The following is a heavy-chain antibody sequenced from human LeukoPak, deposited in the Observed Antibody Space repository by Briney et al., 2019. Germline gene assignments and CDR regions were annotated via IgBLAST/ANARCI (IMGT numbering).Heavy chain of an antibody. D-gene: IGHD3-9*01. Sequence: ASVKVSCKASGYTFTSYGISWVRQAPGQGLEWMGWISAYNGNTNYAQKLQGRATMTTDTSTSTAYMELRSLRSDDTAVYYCASNFYDILTGARYDAFDIWGQGTMVTVSS. CDR2: ISAYNGNT. CDR3: ASNFYDILTGARYDAFDI. V-gene: IGHV1-18*01. CDR1: GYTFTSYG. J-gene: IGHJ3*02.